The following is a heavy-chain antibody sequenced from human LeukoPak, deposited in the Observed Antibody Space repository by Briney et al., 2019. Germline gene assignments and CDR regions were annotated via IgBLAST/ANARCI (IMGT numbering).Heavy chain of an antibody. Sequence: SETLSLTCTVSGGSISSSSYYWGWIRQPPGKGLEWIGSIYYSGSTYYNPSLKSRVTISVDTSKNQFSLKLSSVTAADTAVYYCARNPRNYDFWSGYYSLASYYYYYYVDVWGKGTTVTVSS. CDR1: GGSISSSSYY. D-gene: IGHD3-3*01. CDR3: ARNPRNYDFWSGYYSLASYYYYYYVDV. V-gene: IGHV4-39*07. CDR2: IYYSGST. J-gene: IGHJ6*03.